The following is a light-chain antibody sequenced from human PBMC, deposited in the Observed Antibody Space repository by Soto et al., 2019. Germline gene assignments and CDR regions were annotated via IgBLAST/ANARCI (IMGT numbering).Light chain of an antibody. CDR2: DAS. J-gene: IGKJ4*01. Sequence: DIQMTQSPTSLSASIGDRVTISCQASQDITKSLNWYQQKAGKAPKVLIYDASNLETGVPSRFSGTGDETEFTLTISTLQPEDVATYYCQQVAHLPTVGGGTKVDIQ. CDR1: QDITKS. V-gene: IGKV1-33*01. CDR3: QQVAHLPT.